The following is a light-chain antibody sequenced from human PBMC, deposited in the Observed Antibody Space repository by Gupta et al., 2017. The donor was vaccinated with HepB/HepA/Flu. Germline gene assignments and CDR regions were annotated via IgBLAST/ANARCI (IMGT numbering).Light chain of an antibody. CDR1: QGISSY. Sequence: DVQMTQSQSFLSASVGDRVTITCRASQGISSYLAWYQQKPGKAPKLLIYAASTLHSGVPARFSGSGSGTEFILTISSLEPEDFATYYCQQLVSFPPTFGTGTKVEIK. J-gene: IGKJ3*01. CDR2: AAS. CDR3: QQLVSFPPT. V-gene: IGKV1-9*01.